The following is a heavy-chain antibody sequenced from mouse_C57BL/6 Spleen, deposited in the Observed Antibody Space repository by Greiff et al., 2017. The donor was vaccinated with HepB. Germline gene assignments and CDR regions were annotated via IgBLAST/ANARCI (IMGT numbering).Heavy chain of an antibody. Sequence: EAGGGLVQPKGSLKLSCAASGFSFNTYAMNWVRQAPGKGLEWVARIRSKSNNYATYYADSVKDRFTISRDDSESMLYLQMNNLKTEDTAMYYCVRHAMPYAMDYWGQGTSVTVSS. CDR1: GFSFNTYA. V-gene: IGHV10-1*01. CDR2: IRSKSNNYAT. CDR3: VRHAMPYAMDY. J-gene: IGHJ4*01. D-gene: IGHD6-1*01.